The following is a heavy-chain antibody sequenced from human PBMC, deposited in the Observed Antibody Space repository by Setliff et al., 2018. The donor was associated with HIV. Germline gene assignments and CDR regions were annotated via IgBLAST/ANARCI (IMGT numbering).Heavy chain of an antibody. Sequence: PETLSLTCTVSGGSIGTYYWNWIRLPAGKGLEWIGRIYASGTNYNPSHKSRVTMSLDTSKRQFSLKLTSVTAADTAVYYCAREGLWNCRGGTCNDGLDIWGQGTKVTVSS. D-gene: IGHD2-15*01. CDR2: IYASGT. V-gene: IGHV4-4*07. CDR1: GGSIGTYY. J-gene: IGHJ3*02. CDR3: AREGLWNCRGGTCNDGLDI.